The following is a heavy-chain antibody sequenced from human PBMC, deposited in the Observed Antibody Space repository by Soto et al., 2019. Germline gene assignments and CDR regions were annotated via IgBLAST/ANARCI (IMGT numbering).Heavy chain of an antibody. V-gene: IGHV5-51*01. CDR2: IYPGDSDT. Sequence: PGESLKISCKGSGYSFTSYWIGWVRQMPGKGLEWMGIIYPGDSDTRYSPSFQGQVTISADKSISTAYLQWSSLKASDTAMYYCARGRQAIFGVVIPQTPDYRGQGTLVTVSS. CDR1: GYSFTSYW. J-gene: IGHJ4*02. CDR3: ARGRQAIFGVVIPQTPDY. D-gene: IGHD3-3*01.